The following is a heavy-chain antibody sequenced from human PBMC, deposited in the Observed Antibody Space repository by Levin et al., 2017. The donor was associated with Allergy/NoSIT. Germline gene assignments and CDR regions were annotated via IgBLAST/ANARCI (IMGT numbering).Heavy chain of an antibody. V-gene: IGHV3-23*01. J-gene: IGHJ4*02. D-gene: IGHD2-2*01. CDR1: EFTFSSYA. Sequence: PGGSLRLSCAVSEFTFSSYAMSWVRQAPGKGLEWVSGISASGRSTYYADSVKGRFTISRDSSKNTLYLQMNSLRAEDTALYYCAKSISTSSSGFDYWGQGTLVTVSS. CDR2: ISASGRST. CDR3: AKSISTSSSGFDY.